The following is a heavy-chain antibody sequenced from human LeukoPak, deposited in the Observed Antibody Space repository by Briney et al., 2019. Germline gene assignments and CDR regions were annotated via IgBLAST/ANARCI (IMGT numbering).Heavy chain of an antibody. J-gene: IGHJ6*03. V-gene: IGHV4-59*12. Sequence: SETLSLTCTVSGGSINNSYWTWIRQPPGKGLEWIGHIYYSGSTHYNPSLKSRVTISVDTSKNQFSLKLSSVTAADTAVYYCAREYYYYMDVWGKGTTVTISS. CDR3: AREYYYYMDV. CDR2: IYYSGST. CDR1: GGSINNSY.